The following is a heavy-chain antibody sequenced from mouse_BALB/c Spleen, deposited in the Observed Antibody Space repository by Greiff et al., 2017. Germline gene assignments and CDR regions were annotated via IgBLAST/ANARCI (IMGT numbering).Heavy chain of an antibody. CDR1: GFNIKDTY. J-gene: IGHJ2*01. Sequence: EVQLQESGAELVKPGASVKLSCTASGFNIKDTYMHWVKQRPEQGLEWIGRIDPANGNTKYDPKFQGKATITADTSSNTAYLQLSSLTSEDTAVYYCARAYYGNSHLDYWGQGTTLTVSS. D-gene: IGHD2-10*01. V-gene: IGHV14-3*02. CDR3: ARAYYGNSHLDY. CDR2: IDPANGNT.